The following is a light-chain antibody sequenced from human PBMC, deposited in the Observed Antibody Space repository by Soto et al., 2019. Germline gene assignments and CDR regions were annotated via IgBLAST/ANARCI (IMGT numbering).Light chain of an antibody. V-gene: IGKV1-9*01. CDR2: DAS. CDR3: QQVNVYPST. J-gene: IGKJ4*01. Sequence: DIQMTQSPSSLSASVGDRVTITCRASQGISSYLGWYQQKPGKAPNLLIYDASTLHSGVPSRFSDGGSGTDFTLTISSLQPEDFATYYCQQVNVYPSTFGGGTKV. CDR1: QGISSY.